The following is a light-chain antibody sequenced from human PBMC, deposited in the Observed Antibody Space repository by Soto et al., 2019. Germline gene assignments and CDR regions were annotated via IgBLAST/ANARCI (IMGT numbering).Light chain of an antibody. V-gene: IGKV3-11*01. Sequence: EIVLTQSPATLSLSPGERATLSCRASQSVSSYLAWYQQKPGQAPRLLIYDASNRATGIPARFSCSGSGTDFTLTISSLEREDFAVYYCQQRSNWPPRVTFGGGTKVEIK. J-gene: IGKJ4*01. CDR1: QSVSSY. CDR3: QQRSNWPPRVT. CDR2: DAS.